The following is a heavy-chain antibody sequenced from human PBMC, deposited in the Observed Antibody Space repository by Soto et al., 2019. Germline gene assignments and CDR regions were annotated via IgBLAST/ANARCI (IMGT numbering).Heavy chain of an antibody. J-gene: IGHJ2*01. Sequence: QVQLQESGPGLVKPSQTLSLTCSVSGDSISSGGYYWNWIRQLPGKGLEWIGYTSYSGSTYYNPSLNRRANISVDTSKNQFSMKLTSVTAADTAVYYCARDEGAQFDWYFDLWGRGTLVTVAS. CDR1: GDSISSGGYY. CDR3: ARDEGAQFDWYFDL. CDR2: TSYSGST. V-gene: IGHV4-31*03.